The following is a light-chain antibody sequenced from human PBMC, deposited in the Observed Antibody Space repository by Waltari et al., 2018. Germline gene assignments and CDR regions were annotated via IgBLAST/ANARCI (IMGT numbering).Light chain of an antibody. CDR1: SGDLVIGNR. CDR2: DGS. Sequence: QSALTQPASVSGSPGQSITISCTGTSGDLVIGNRVPWYQQYPGKAPNLMIHDGSRRRPEVSDLFSGSQSVNTSSLTISGLQVEDEADYYCSSYTTNTRVVGGGTKLTVL. J-gene: IGLJ2*01. V-gene: IGLV2-14*03. CDR3: SSYTTNTRV.